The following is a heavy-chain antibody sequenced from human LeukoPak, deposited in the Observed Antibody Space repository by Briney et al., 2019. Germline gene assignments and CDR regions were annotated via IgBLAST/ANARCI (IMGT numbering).Heavy chain of an antibody. CDR3: AREIDRDDYNRFFDY. J-gene: IGHJ4*02. CDR1: GYSFSTYT. CDR2: INAGNGNT. D-gene: IGHD5-24*01. Sequence: RASVKVSCTASGYSFSTYTMNWVRQAPGQRLEWMGWINAGNGNTKYSQKFQGRVTITRDTSASTAYMEMRSLRSEDTAVYYCAREIDRDDYNRFFDYWGQGTLVTVSS. V-gene: IGHV1-3*01.